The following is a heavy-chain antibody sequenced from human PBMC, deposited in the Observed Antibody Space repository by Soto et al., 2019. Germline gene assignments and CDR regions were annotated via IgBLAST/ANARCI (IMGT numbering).Heavy chain of an antibody. J-gene: IGHJ6*02. V-gene: IGHV1-2*02. CDR3: ASGSARPSYYYYGMDV. Sequence: ASVKVSCKASGLTFTGHYLHWVRQAPGQGLEWMGWINPNSGDTNFAQKFQGRVTMTRDTSISTAYMEVSRLTSDDTAVYYCASGSARPSYYYYGMDVWGQGTTVTVSS. CDR2: INPNSGDT. D-gene: IGHD6-19*01. CDR1: GLTFTGHY.